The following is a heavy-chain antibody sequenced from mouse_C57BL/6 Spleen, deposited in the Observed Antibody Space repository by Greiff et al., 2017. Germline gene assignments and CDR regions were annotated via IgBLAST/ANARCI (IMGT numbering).Heavy chain of an antibody. D-gene: IGHD1-1*01. CDR1: GYTFTSYW. CDR2: IYPGNSDT. Sequence: EVQLQQSGTVLARPGASVKMSCKTSGYTFTSYWMHWVKQRPGQGLEWIGAIYPGNSDTSYNQKFKGKAKLTAVTSASTAYMELSSLTNEDSAVYYCTRYYYGSSHEVFDYWGQGTTLTVSS. V-gene: IGHV1-5*01. J-gene: IGHJ2*01. CDR3: TRYYYGSSHEVFDY.